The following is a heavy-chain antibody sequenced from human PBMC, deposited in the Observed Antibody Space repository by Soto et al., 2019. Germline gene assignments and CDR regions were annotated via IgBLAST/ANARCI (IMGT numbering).Heavy chain of an antibody. CDR3: ARNLAYCGGDCHGLDF. D-gene: IGHD2-21*02. Sequence: LGESLKISCKGSGYRFADYWIAWVRQMPGKGLVWMGVIFPGDSDTRYNPSFEGQVTFSADKSISAAYLQWTSLRASDSAIYYCARNLAYCGGDCHGLDFWGQGTLVTVS. CDR2: IFPGDSDT. V-gene: IGHV5-51*01. CDR1: GYRFADYW. J-gene: IGHJ4*02.